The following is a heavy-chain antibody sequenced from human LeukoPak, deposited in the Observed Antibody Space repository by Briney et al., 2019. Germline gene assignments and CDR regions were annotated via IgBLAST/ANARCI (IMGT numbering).Heavy chain of an antibody. J-gene: IGHJ3*02. V-gene: IGHV3-21*01. Sequence: PGGSLRLSCAASGFTFSSYSMNWVRQAPGKGLEWVSSISSSSSYIYYAVSVKGRFTISRDNAKNSLYLQMNSLRAEDTAVYYCARDVVATITQDAFDIWGQGTMVTVSS. CDR2: ISSSSSYI. D-gene: IGHD5-12*01. CDR1: GFTFSSYS. CDR3: ARDVVATITQDAFDI.